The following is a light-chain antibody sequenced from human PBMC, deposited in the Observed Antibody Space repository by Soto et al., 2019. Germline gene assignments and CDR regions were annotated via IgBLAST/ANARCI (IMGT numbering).Light chain of an antibody. J-gene: IGKJ1*01. CDR3: QQYNSFWT. CDR1: QSISTW. V-gene: IGKV1-5*01. Sequence: QMTQSPSTLSASVGDRVTITCRASQSISTWLAWYQQKPGKAPKLLIYDAFYLERGVPSRFSGSGSGTEFTLTISSLQPDDLATYYCQQYNSFWTFGQGTKVDIK. CDR2: DAF.